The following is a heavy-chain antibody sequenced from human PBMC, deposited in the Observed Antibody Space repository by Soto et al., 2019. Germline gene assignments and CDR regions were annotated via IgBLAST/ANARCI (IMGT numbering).Heavy chain of an antibody. J-gene: IGHJ4*02. CDR3: ARAPNYYDSSGYYYLAFDY. Sequence: PGGSLRLSCAASGFTFSSYSMNWVRQAPGKGLEWVSSISSSSSYIYYAVSVKCRFTFSRDNAKNSLYLQMNSLRAEDTAVYFCARAPNYYDSSGYYYLAFDYWGQGTLVTVSP. D-gene: IGHD3-22*01. CDR1: GFTFSSYS. CDR2: ISSSSSYI. V-gene: IGHV3-21*01.